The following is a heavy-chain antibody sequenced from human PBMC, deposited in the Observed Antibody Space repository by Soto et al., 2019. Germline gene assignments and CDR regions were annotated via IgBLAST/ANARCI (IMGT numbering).Heavy chain of an antibody. V-gene: IGHV3-7*01. J-gene: IGHJ6*02. CDR1: GFTFSSYW. CDR3: AKLDDYYYGMDV. CDR2: IKQDGSEK. Sequence: EVQLVESGGGLVQPGGSLRLSCAASGFTFSSYWMSWVRQAPGKGLEWVANIKQDGSEKYYVDSVKGRFTISRDNSKNTLYLQMNSLRAEDTAVYYCAKLDDYYYGMDVWGQGTTVTVSS. D-gene: IGHD2-2*03.